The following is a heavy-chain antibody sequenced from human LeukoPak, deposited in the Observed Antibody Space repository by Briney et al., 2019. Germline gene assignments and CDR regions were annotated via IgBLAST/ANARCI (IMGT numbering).Heavy chain of an antibody. V-gene: IGHV4-39*07. CDR1: GGSISSSSYY. CDR3: ARDELRYSP. Sequence: PSETLSLTCTVSGGSISSSSYYWGWIRQPPGKGLEWIGSIYYSGSTYYNPSLKSRVTISVDTSKNQFSLKLSSVTAADTAVYYCARDELRYSPWGQGTLVTVSS. CDR2: IYYSGST. J-gene: IGHJ5*02. D-gene: IGHD1-14*01.